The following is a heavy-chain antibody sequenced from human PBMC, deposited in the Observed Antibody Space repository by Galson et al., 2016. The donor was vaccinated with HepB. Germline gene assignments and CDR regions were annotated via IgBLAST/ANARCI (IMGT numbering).Heavy chain of an antibody. Sequence: PALVKPTQTLTLTCTFSGFSLSTRGMCVTWIRQPPGKALEWLALIDWDDDKYYSTALKTRLTISNDTSKKQLVLTMTNMDPVDTATYYCARLLSPTRYSSGWGYFDYWGPGTLVTVSS. CDR3: ARLLSPTRYSSGWGYFDY. J-gene: IGHJ4*02. D-gene: IGHD6-19*01. V-gene: IGHV2-70*01. CDR1: GFSLSTRGMC. CDR2: IDWDDDK.